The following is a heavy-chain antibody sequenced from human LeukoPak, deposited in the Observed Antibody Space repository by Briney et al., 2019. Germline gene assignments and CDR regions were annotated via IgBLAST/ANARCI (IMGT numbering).Heavy chain of an antibody. J-gene: IGHJ4*02. CDR3: ARESAAAGTGFDY. V-gene: IGHV3-66*01. D-gene: IGHD6-13*01. CDR2: IYSGGST. Sequence: GGSLRLSCAASGFTFSSYAMSWVRQAPGKGLEWVSVIYSGGSTYYADSVKGRFTTSRDNSKNTLYLQMNSLRAEDTAVYYCARESAAAGTGFDYWGQGTLVTVSS. CDR1: GFTFSSYA.